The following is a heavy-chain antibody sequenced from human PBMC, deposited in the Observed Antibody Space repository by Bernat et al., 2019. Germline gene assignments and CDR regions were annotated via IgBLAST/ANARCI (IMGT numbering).Heavy chain of an antibody. Sequence: EVQLVESGGGLVKPGGSLRLSCAASGFTFSSYSMNWVRKAPGKGLEWVSSISSSSSYIYYADSVKGRFTISRDNAKNSLYLQMNSLRAEDTAVYYCARDNRVAFDIWGQGTMVTVSS. CDR1: GFTFSSYS. CDR2: ISSSSSYI. CDR3: ARDNRVAFDI. J-gene: IGHJ3*02. V-gene: IGHV3-21*01.